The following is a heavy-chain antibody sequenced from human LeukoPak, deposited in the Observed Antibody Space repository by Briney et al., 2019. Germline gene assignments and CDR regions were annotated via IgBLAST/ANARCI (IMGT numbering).Heavy chain of an antibody. V-gene: IGHV1-46*01. CDR3: ARDQEGFDY. CDR1: GYTFTSNY. J-gene: IGHJ4*02. Sequence: SVKVSCKASGYTFTSNYIHWVRQAPGQGLEWMGMIYPRDGSTSYAQKFQGRVTVTRDTSTSTVHMELSGLRSEDTAVYYCARDQEGFDYWSQGTLVTVS. CDR2: IYPRDGST.